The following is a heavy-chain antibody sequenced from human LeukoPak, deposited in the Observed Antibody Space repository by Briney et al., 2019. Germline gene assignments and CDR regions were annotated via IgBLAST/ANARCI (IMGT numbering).Heavy chain of an antibody. CDR3: ARVPIAAAGRDEYYFDY. CDR1: GGTFSSYA. Sequence: SVKVSCKASGGTFSSYAISWVRQAPGQGLEWMEEIIPIFGTANYAQKFQGRVTITADESTSTAYMELSSLRSEDTAVYYCARVPIAAAGRDEYYFDYWGQGTLVTVSS. CDR2: IIPIFGTA. V-gene: IGHV1-69*01. D-gene: IGHD6-13*01. J-gene: IGHJ4*02.